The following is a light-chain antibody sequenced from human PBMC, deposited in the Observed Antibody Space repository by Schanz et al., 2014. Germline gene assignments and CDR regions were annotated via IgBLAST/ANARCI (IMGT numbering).Light chain of an antibody. J-gene: IGLJ1*01. CDR2: DVS. CDR3: SSYGGSHNYV. CDR1: SSDVGTYNY. V-gene: IGLV2-11*01. Sequence: QSALTQPRSVSGSPGQSVTISCTGTSSDVGTYNYVSWYQQHPGKAPKLMIYDVSKRPSGVPDRFSGSKSGNTASLTISGLQAEDEADYYCSSYGGSHNYVFGTGTKLTVL.